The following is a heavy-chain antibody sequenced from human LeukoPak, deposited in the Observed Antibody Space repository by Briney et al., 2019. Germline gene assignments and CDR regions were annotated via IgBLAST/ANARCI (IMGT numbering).Heavy chain of an antibody. CDR1: GYTFTGYY. J-gene: IGHJ4*02. V-gene: IGHV1-18*04. CDR2: ISAYNGNT. CDR3: ARDHTGEIGYFDY. D-gene: IGHD2-8*02. Sequence: GASVKVSCKASGYTFTGYYMHWVRQAPGQGLEWMGWISAYNGNTNYAQKLQGRVTMTTDTSTSTAYMELRSLRSDDTAVYYCARDHTGEIGYFDYWGQGTLVTVSS.